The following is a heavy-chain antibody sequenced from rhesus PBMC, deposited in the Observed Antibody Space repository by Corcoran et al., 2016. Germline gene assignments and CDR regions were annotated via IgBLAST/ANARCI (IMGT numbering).Heavy chain of an antibody. V-gene: IGHV4S14*01. CDR2: ISGSGGSN. J-gene: IGHJ2*01. CDR3: ARVGSSWSEWDTVGTEWYFDL. Sequence: QVQLQESGPGLVKHSETLSLTCAVSGSSISSGYYWGWTRAPPGTRRQGIGGISGSGGSNYPTPSLKSRVTLSVDTSKNQCSLKLSSVTAADTAVYYCARVGSSWSEWDTVGTEWYFDLWGPGTPITISS. CDR1: GSSISSGYY. D-gene: IGHD5-42*01.